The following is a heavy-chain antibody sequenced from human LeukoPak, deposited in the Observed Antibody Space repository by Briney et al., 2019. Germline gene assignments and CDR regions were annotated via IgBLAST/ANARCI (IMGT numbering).Heavy chain of an antibody. CDR3: AKVARLGGNSFYYYMDV. Sequence: GGSLRLSCAASGFTFSSYGFHWVRQAPGKGLEGVSFIRYDGSKKFYTDSVKGRFNISRDNSKNTLYLQMNSLRVEDTAVYYCAKVARLGGNSFYYYMDVWGKGTTVTISS. V-gene: IGHV3-30*02. CDR1: GFTFSSYG. J-gene: IGHJ6*03. CDR2: IRYDGSKK. D-gene: IGHD3-16*01.